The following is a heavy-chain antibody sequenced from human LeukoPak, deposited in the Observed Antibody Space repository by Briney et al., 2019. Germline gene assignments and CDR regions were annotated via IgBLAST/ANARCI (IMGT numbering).Heavy chain of an antibody. CDR3: ARGVTWIQLWFNL. CDR1: GYTFTGYY. Sequence: GASVKVSCKASGYTFTGYYMHWVRQAPGQGLEWMGWINPNSGGTNYAQKFQGRVTMTRDTSISTAYMELSRLRSDDTAVYYCARGVTWIQLWFNLWGQGTLVTVSS. J-gene: IGHJ5*02. CDR2: INPNSGGT. V-gene: IGHV1-2*02. D-gene: IGHD5-18*01.